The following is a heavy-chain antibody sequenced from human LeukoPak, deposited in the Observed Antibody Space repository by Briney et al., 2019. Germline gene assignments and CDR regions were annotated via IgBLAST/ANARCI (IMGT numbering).Heavy chain of an antibody. Sequence: GVSVKVSCKASGGTFSSYAISWVRQAPGQGLEWMGRIIPIFGTANYAQKFQGRVTITTDESTSTAYMELSSLRSEDTAVYYCARDRPRGYSYGFPDYWGQGTLVTVSS. V-gene: IGHV1-69*05. CDR1: GGTFSSYA. D-gene: IGHD5-18*01. CDR2: IIPIFGTA. CDR3: ARDRPRGYSYGFPDY. J-gene: IGHJ4*02.